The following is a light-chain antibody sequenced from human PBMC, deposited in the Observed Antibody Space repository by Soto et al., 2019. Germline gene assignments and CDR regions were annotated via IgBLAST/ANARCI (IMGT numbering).Light chain of an antibody. CDR2: DAS. Sequence: DIPMTQSPSTLSGSVGDRVTIPCRASQSISSWLAWYQQKPGKAPKLLIYDASSLESGVPSRFSGSGSGTEFTLTISSLQPDDFATYYCQQYNSYSRTFGQGTKVDI. CDR3: QQYNSYSRT. J-gene: IGKJ1*01. V-gene: IGKV1-5*01. CDR1: QSISSW.